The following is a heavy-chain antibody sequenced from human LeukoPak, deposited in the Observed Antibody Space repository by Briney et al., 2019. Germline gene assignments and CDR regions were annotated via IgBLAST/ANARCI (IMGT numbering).Heavy chain of an antibody. D-gene: IGHD4-23*01. CDR3: ARGRPHGNDY. CDR1: GFTFSSYP. J-gene: IGHJ4*02. CDR2: IASDGSST. V-gene: IGHV3-74*01. Sequence: GGSLRVSCVASGFTFSSYPMSWVRQAPGKGLVWVSRIASDGSSTTYADSVKGRFSISRDNAKNTLYLQMNSLRVEDTAVYYCARGRPHGNDYWGQGTLVTVSS.